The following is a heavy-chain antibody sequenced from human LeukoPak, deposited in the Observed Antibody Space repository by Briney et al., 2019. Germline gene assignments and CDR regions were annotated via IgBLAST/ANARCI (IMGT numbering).Heavy chain of an antibody. V-gene: IGHV3-11*03. CDR3: ARMQYTSGWYAAGY. CDR2: ISSSSSYI. D-gene: IGHD6-19*01. Sequence: GGSLRLSCAASGFTFSDYYMSWIRQAPGKGLEWLSYISSSSSYINYADSVKCRFTISRDNAKNSLYLQMNSLRAEDTAVYYCARMQYTSGWYAAGYWGQGTLVTVSS. J-gene: IGHJ4*02. CDR1: GFTFSDYY.